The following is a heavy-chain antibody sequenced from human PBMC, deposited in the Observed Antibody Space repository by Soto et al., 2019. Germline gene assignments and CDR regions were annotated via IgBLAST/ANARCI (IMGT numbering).Heavy chain of an antibody. CDR2: IYYSGST. J-gene: IGHJ6*03. D-gene: IGHD3-16*01. CDR1: GGSISSYY. V-gene: IGHV4-59*08. CDR3: ARHGMITFGGVRNNYYYYMDV. Sequence: SETLSLTCTVSGGSISSYYWSWIRQPPGKGLEWIGYIYYSGSTNYNPSLKSRVTISVDTSKNQFSLKLSSVTAADTAVYYCARHGMITFGGVRNNYYYYMDVWGKGTTVTVSS.